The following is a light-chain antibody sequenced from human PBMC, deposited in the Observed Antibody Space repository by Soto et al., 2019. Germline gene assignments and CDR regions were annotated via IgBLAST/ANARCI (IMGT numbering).Light chain of an antibody. J-gene: IGKJ1*01. CDR2: KAS. Sequence: DIQMTQSPSTLSASVGDRVSINCRASQSISAWLAWYQQKPGKAPRLLIYKASTLEIGVPSRFSGSGAGTEFTLIISSLQPDDVATYICQQYNDYSWTVGQGTKV. V-gene: IGKV1-5*03. CDR1: QSISAW. CDR3: QQYNDYSWT.